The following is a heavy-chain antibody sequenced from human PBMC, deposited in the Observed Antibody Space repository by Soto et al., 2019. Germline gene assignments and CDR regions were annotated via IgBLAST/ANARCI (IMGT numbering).Heavy chain of an antibody. D-gene: IGHD3-16*01. V-gene: IGHV3-64*01. CDR2: ISSNGGST. CDR1: GFTFSSYA. J-gene: IGHJ4*02. CDR3: AREGGGYYFDY. Sequence: EVQLVESGGGLVQPGGSLILSCAASGFTFSSYAMHWVRQAPGKGLEYVSAISSNGGSTYYANSVKGRFTISRDNSKNTLYLQMGSLRAEDMAVYYCAREGGGYYFDYWGQGTLVTVSS.